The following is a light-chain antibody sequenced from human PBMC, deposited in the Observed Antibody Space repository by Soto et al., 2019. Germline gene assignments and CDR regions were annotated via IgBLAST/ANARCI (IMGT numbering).Light chain of an antibody. CDR3: QEYKAWM. J-gene: IGKJ1*01. V-gene: IGKV1-5*03. CDR1: QSIRTW. Sequence: DIQMTQSPSTLSASIGDTVTITCRASQSIRTWLAWYQQKPGKAPKLLISQASSLESGVPSRFGASGSGTEFTLTISSLQPDDIAADYCQEYKAWMFGQGTKMEIK. CDR2: QAS.